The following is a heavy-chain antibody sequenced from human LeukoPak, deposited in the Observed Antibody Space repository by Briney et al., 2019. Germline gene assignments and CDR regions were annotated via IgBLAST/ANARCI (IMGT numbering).Heavy chain of an antibody. V-gene: IGHV1-8*01. J-gene: IGHJ6*02. D-gene: IGHD2-2*01. CDR1: GYTFTSYD. Sequence: RASVKVSCKASGYTFTSYDINWVRQATGQGLEWMGWMNPNSGNTGYAQKFQGRVTMTRNTSISTAYMELSSLRSEDTAVYYCARGSVVPAAYCVWGQGTTVTVSS. CDR2: MNPNSGNT. CDR3: ARGSVVPAAYCV.